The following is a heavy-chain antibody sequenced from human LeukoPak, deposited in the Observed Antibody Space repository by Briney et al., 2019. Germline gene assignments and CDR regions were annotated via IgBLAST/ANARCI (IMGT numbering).Heavy chain of an antibody. V-gene: IGHV4-31*03. CDR2: IYYSGRT. CDR1: GDSINSGGYY. D-gene: IGHD6-13*01. CDR3: ARLRAASGSFDY. Sequence: SETLSLTCTVSGDSINSGGYYWSWIRQHPGKGLEWIGYIYYSGRTFYNPSLKSRPTISVDTSKTQFSLKLSSVTAADTAVYFCARLRAASGSFDYWGQGTLVTVSS. J-gene: IGHJ4*02.